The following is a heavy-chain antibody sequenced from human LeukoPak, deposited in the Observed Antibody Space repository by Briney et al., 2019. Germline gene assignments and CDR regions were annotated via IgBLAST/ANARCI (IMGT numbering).Heavy chain of an antibody. D-gene: IGHD1-14*01. CDR1: GFTFNSYA. Sequence: QPGGSLRLSCAASGFTFNSYAMNSVRQAPGKGLEWVSTIGSSGNNTYYTGSVKGRFTISRDNSKNTLFLQMNRLRVDDTAVYYCAKDVRTKRPPPEGFDYWGQGTLVTVSS. V-gene: IGHV3-23*01. J-gene: IGHJ4*02. CDR2: IGSSGNNT. CDR3: AKDVRTKRPPPEGFDY.